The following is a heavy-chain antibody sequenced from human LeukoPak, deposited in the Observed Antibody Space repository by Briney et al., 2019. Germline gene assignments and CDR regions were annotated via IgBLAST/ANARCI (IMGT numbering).Heavy chain of an antibody. Sequence: ASVKVSCKASGYTFTSYGISWVRQAPGQGLEWMGWISAYNGNTNYAQKLQGRVTMTTDTSTSTAYMELRSLRSDDTAVYYCARVDYGDYLRLRYYFDYWGQGTLVTVSS. CDR2: ISAYNGNT. CDR1: GYTFTSYG. CDR3: ARVDYGDYLRLRYYFDY. D-gene: IGHD4-17*01. J-gene: IGHJ4*02. V-gene: IGHV1-18*01.